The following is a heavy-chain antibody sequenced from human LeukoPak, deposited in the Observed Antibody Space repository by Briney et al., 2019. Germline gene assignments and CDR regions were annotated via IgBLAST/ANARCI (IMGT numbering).Heavy chain of an antibody. D-gene: IGHD1-20*01. Sequence: ASVKVSCKASGYTFTGYYMHWVRQAPGQGLEWMGWISAYNGNTNYAQKLQGRVTMTTDTSTSTAYMELRSLRSDDTAVYYCAREDHNWNYFDYWGQGTLVTASS. J-gene: IGHJ4*02. CDR3: AREDHNWNYFDY. V-gene: IGHV1-18*04. CDR1: GYTFTGYY. CDR2: ISAYNGNT.